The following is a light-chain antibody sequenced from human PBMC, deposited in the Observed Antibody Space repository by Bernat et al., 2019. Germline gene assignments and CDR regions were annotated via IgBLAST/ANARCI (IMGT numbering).Light chain of an antibody. CDR2: TAF. CDR3: LQHNSYPRT. CDR1: QGIKND. Sequence: DIQMTQSPSSLSASVGDRVTITCRASQGIKNDLAWYQQKPGKAPKRLIHTAFRLQSGVPSRFSGSGSRTEFTLTISSLQPEDFGTYYCLQHNSYPRTFGQGTKVEIK. J-gene: IGKJ1*01. V-gene: IGKV1-17*01.